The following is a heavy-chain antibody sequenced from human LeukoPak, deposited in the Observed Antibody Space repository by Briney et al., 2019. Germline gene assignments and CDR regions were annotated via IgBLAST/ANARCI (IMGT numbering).Heavy chain of an antibody. V-gene: IGHV3-30*02. J-gene: IGHJ6*03. CDR1: GFTFSSYG. CDR2: IRYDGSNK. CDR3: AKDSWGKGYYYYMDV. D-gene: IGHD7-27*01. Sequence: GGSLRLSCAASGFTFSSYGMHWVRQAPGKGLEWVAFIRYDGSNKYYADSVKGRFTISRDNSKNTLYLQMNSLRAEDTAVYYCAKDSWGKGYYYYMDVWGKGTTVTISS.